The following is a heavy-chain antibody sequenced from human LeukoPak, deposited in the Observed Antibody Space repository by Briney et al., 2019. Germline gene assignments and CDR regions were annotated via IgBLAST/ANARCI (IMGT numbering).Heavy chain of an antibody. CDR1: GFTVSSNY. J-gene: IGHJ4*02. Sequence: GGSLRLSCAASGFTVSSNYMSWVRQAPGKGLEWVSVIYSGGSTYYADSVKGRFTISRDSSKNTLYLQMNSLRAEDTAVYYCAKTYYDSPYYFDYWGQGTLVTVSS. CDR3: AKTYYDSPYYFDY. V-gene: IGHV3-53*01. D-gene: IGHD3-9*01. CDR2: IYSGGST.